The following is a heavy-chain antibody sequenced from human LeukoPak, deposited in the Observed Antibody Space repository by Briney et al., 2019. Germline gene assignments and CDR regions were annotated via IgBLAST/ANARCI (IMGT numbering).Heavy chain of an antibody. V-gene: IGHV4-34*01. Sequence: SETLSLTCAVYGGSFSGYYWSWIRQPPGKGLEWIGEINHSGSTNYNPSLKSRVTISVDTSKNQFSLKLSSVTAADTAVYYCARVVVVVATYYYYYYYYMDVWGKGTTVTVSS. J-gene: IGHJ6*03. CDR1: GGSFSGYY. CDR3: ARVVVVVATYYYYYYYYMDV. CDR2: INHSGST. D-gene: IGHD2-15*01.